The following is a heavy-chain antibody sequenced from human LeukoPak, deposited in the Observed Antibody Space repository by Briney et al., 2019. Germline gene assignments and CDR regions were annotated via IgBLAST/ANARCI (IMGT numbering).Heavy chain of an antibody. J-gene: IGHJ4*02. CDR3: ARDLGSGSCYIHYYFDY. D-gene: IGHD3-10*02. Sequence: GRSLRLSCAASGFTFSSYAMHWVRQAPGKGLEWVAVISYDGSNKYYADSVKGRFTISRDNSKNTLYLQMNSLRAEDTAVYYCARDLGSGSCYIHYYFDYWGQGTLVTVSS. CDR2: ISYDGSNK. V-gene: IGHV3-30-3*01. CDR1: GFTFSSYA.